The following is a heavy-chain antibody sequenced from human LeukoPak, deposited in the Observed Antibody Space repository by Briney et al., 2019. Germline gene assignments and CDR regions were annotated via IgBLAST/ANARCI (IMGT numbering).Heavy chain of an antibody. V-gene: IGHV3-7*01. J-gene: IGHJ6*02. CDR3: ATYTHWVAGDV. CDR1: GFTFSSYW. Sequence: GGSLRLSCAASGFTFSSYWMSWVRQAPGKGLEWVANIKQDGSEKDYVDSVKGRFTISRDNARNSLYLQMSSLRAEGTAVYYCATYTHWVAGDVWGQGTTVTVSS. D-gene: IGHD3-16*01. CDR2: IKQDGSEK.